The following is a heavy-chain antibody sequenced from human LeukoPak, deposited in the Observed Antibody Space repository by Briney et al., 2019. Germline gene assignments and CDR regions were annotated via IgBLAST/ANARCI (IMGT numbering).Heavy chain of an antibody. V-gene: IGHV3-7*03. D-gene: IGHD3-22*01. J-gene: IGHJ4*02. CDR2: IKEDGSEK. CDR3: AKDHHYYDSSGYYFDGPSDY. CDR1: GFTFSNYW. Sequence: GGSLRLSCAASGFTFSNYWMSWVRQAPGKWLDWVAKIKEDGSEKYYVDSMKGRFTISRDNSKNTLYLQMNSLRAEDTAVYYCAKDHHYYDSSGYYFDGPSDYWGQGTLVTVSS.